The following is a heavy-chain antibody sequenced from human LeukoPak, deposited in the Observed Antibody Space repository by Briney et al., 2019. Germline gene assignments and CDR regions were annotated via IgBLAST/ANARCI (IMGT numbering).Heavy chain of an antibody. CDR3: ATGYSGSYPQGDFDY. CDR2: ISWDGGST. CDR1: GFTFDDYA. D-gene: IGHD1-26*01. V-gene: IGHV3-43D*03. J-gene: IGHJ4*02. Sequence: GGSLRPSCAASGFTFDDYAMHWVRQAPGKGLEWVSLISWDGGSTYYADSVKGRFTISRDNSKNSLYLQMNSLRAEDTALYYCATGYSGSYPQGDFDYWGQGTLVTVSS.